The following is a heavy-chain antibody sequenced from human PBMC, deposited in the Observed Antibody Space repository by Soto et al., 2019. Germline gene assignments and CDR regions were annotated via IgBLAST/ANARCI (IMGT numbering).Heavy chain of an antibody. CDR2: IYYSGST. J-gene: IGHJ6*03. Sequence: SETLSLTCTVSGGSISSGGYYWSWIRQHPGKGLEWIGYIYYSGSTYYNPSLKSRVTISVDTSKNQFSLKLSSVTAADTAVYYCARGIVPAGGLVYYYYMDVWGKGTTVTVSS. D-gene: IGHD2-2*01. V-gene: IGHV4-31*03. CDR1: GGSISSGGYY. CDR3: ARGIVPAGGLVYYYYMDV.